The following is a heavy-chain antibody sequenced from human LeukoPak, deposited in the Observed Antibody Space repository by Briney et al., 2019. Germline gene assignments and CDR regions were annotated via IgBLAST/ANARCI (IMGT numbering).Heavy chain of an antibody. CDR2: ISYDGSNK. D-gene: IGHD1-26*01. CDR3: AKEATRSTYYYYYGMDV. Sequence: GGSLRLFCAASGFTFSSYGMHWVRQATGKGLEWVAVISYDGSNKYYADSVKGRFTISRDNSKNTLYLQMNSLRAEDTAVYYCAKEATRSTYYYYYGMDVWGQGTTVTVSS. J-gene: IGHJ6*02. CDR1: GFTFSSYG. V-gene: IGHV3-30*18.